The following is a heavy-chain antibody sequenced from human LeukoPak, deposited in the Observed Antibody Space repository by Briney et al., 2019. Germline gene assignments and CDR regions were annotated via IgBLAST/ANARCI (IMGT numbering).Heavy chain of an antibody. CDR1: GFTFRSYA. D-gene: IGHD5-12*01. CDR2: ISGSGSST. V-gene: IGHV3-23*01. CDR3: ARESSGYYPNNWFDP. Sequence: KAGGSLRLSCAASGFTFRSYAMNWVRQAPGKGLEWVSVISGSGSSTYYADSVKGRFTISRDNSKNTLYLQMNSLRAEDTAVYYCARESSGYYPNNWFDPWGQGTLVTVSS. J-gene: IGHJ5*02.